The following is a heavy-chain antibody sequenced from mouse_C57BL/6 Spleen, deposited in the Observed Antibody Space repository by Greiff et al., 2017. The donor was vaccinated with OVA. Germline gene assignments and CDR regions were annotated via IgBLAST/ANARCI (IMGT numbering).Heavy chain of an antibody. Sequence: VQLQQSGAELVKPGASVKISCKASGYAFSSYWMNWVKQRPGKGLEWIGQIYPGDGDTNYNGKFKGKATLTADKSSSTAYMPLSSLTSEDSAVYFCAKGHFYGSSYGEFDYWGQGTTLTVSS. CDR1: GYAFSSYW. CDR3: AKGHFYGSSYGEFDY. V-gene: IGHV1-80*01. D-gene: IGHD1-1*01. CDR2: IYPGDGDT. J-gene: IGHJ2*01.